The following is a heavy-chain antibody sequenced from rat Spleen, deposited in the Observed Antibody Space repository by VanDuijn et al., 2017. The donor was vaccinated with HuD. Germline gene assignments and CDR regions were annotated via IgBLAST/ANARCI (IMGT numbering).Heavy chain of an antibody. Sequence: EVQLVESGGGLVQPGRSLKVSCVASGFTFNNYWMTWIRQAPGQGLEWIASITNTGGSTYLADSVKGRFTVSRDNAKSTLYLQMDSLGSEDTATYYCTRKYTTDYYWYVDFWGPGTMVIVSS. J-gene: IGHJ1*01. V-gene: IGHV5-31*01. CDR3: TRKYTTDYYWYVDF. CDR1: GFTFNNYW. CDR2: ITNTGGST. D-gene: IGHD1-6*01.